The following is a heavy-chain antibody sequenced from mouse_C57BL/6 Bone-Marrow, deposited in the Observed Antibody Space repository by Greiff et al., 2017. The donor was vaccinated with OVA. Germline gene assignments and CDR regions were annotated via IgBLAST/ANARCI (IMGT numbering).Heavy chain of an antibody. D-gene: IGHD2-4*01. CDR3: ARAGLAY. CDR1: GFTFSSYA. J-gene: IGHJ3*01. Sequence: DVMLVESGGGLVKPGGSLKLSCAASGFTFSSYAMSWVRQTPEKRLEWVATISDGGSYTYYPDNVKGRFTISRDNAKNNRYLQMSHLKSEDTAMYYCARAGLAYWGQGTLVTVSA. CDR2: ISDGGSYT. V-gene: IGHV5-4*03.